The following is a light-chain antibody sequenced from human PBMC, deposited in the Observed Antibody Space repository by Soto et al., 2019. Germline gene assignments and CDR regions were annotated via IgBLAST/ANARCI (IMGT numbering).Light chain of an antibody. CDR3: CSYAGSSSFVV. V-gene: IGLV2-23*03. CDR1: SSDVGSYNL. J-gene: IGLJ3*02. Sequence: QSVLTQPASVSGSPGQSITISCTGVSSDVGSYNLVSWYQHHPGKTPKLIIYEGIKRPSGVSIRFSASKSGNTASLTISGLQAEDEADYYCCSYAGSSSFVVFGGGTMLTVL. CDR2: EGI.